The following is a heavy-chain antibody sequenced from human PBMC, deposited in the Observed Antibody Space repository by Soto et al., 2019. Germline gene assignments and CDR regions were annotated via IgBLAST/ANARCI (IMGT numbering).Heavy chain of an antibody. CDR1: GCTFSSYA. CDR2: ISYDGSNK. V-gene: IGHV3-30-3*01. J-gene: IGHJ4*02. Sequence: QVQLVESGGGVVQPGRSLRLSCAASGCTFSSYAMHWVRQAPGKGLEWVAVISYDGSNKYYADSVKGRFTISRDNSKNTLYLQMNSLRAEDTAVYYCAREYSSSWYSRGRIDYWGQGTLVTVSS. D-gene: IGHD6-13*01. CDR3: AREYSSSWYSRGRIDY.